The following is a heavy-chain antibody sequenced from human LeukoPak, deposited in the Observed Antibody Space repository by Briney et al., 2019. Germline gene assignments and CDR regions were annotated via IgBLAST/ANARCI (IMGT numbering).Heavy chain of an antibody. CDR3: AKGGRGQYYGIDV. J-gene: IGHJ6*02. V-gene: IGHV3-23*01. CDR2: ISGGGDRT. D-gene: IGHD4-11*01. Sequence: EGSLRLSCAASAFTFSSFAMTWVRQAPGKGLEWVSAISGGGDRTYYADSVKGRFTISRDNSKNTLYLQMNSLRGEDTAVYFCAKGGRGQYYGIDVWGQGTTVSVSS. CDR1: AFTFSSFA.